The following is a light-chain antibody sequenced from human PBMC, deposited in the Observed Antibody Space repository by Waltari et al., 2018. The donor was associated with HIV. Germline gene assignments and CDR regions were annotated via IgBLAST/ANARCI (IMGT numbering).Light chain of an antibody. CDR1: QSVDTD. Sequence: LVMTQSPVTLSVSPGERVTISGRASQSVDTDLAWYRREPGQAPRLLVYDSSTRATGISETFTASGSSTEFTLTISSLQPEDFAVYYCQQYAKWPWTFGLGTRVEVK. CDR3: QQYAKWPWT. J-gene: IGKJ1*01. CDR2: DSS. V-gene: IGKV3D-15*01.